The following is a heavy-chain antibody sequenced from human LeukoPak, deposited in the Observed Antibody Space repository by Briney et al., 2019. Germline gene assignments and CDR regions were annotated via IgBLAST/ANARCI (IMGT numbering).Heavy chain of an antibody. Sequence: PGGSLRLSCAASGFTFSSAWMSWVRQAPGKGLEWVANIKQDGSEKYYVDSVKGRFTISRDNAKNSLYLQMNSLRAEDTAVYYCARGFYGMDVWGKGTTVTVSS. CDR2: IKQDGSEK. V-gene: IGHV3-7*03. CDR1: GFTFSSAW. CDR3: ARGFYGMDV. J-gene: IGHJ6*04.